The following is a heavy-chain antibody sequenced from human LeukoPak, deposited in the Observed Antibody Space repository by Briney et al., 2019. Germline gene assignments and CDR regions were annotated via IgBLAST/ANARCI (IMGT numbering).Heavy chain of an antibody. CDR3: ARDDYDFWSGYYTGSGRFDP. V-gene: IGHV1-2*02. CDR2: INPNSGGT. Sequence: ASVKVSCKASGYTFTGYYMHWVRQAPGQGLEWMGWINPNSGGTNYAQKFQGRVTMTRDTSISTAYMELSRLRSDDTAVYYCARDDYDFWSGYYTGSGRFDPWGQGTLVTVSS. D-gene: IGHD3-3*01. J-gene: IGHJ5*02. CDR1: GYTFTGYY.